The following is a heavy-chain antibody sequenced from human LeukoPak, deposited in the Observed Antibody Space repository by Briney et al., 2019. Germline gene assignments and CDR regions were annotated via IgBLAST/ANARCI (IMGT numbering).Heavy chain of an antibody. J-gene: IGHJ4*02. CDR1: GFTFTSSA. Sequence: GASVKVSCKASGFTFTSSAMQWVRQARGQRLEWIGWIVVGSGNTNYAQKLQERVTIARDMSTSTAYMELSSLRSEDTAVYYCAAARLRYFDWPHLDYWGQGTLVTVSS. CDR3: AAARLRYFDWPHLDY. D-gene: IGHD3-9*01. V-gene: IGHV1-58*02. CDR2: IVVGSGNT.